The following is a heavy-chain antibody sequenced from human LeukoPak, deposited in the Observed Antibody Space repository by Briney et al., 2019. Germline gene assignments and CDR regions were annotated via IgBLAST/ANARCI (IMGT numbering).Heavy chain of an antibody. J-gene: IGHJ5*02. CDR1: GFTFSSYW. V-gene: IGHV3-74*03. CDR2: INTDGRTT. Sequence: GGSLRLSCAATGFTFSSYWMHWVRQAPGKGLVWVSRINTDGRTTSYADSVKGRFTISRDNAKNSLYLQMNSLRAEDTAVYYCARDTPPPYCSSTSCRYNWFDPWGQGTLVTVSS. D-gene: IGHD2-2*01. CDR3: ARDTPPPYCSSTSCRYNWFDP.